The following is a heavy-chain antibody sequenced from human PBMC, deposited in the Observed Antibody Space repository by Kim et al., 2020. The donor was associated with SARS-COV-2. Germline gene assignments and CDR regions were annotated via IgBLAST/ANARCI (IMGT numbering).Heavy chain of an antibody. V-gene: IGHV3-48*03. CDR3: ARDNPGYYYGSGGWYYYYYGMGV. D-gene: IGHD3-10*01. Sequence: GGSLRLSCAASGFTFSSYEMNWVRQAPGKGLEWVSYISSSSSTIYYADSVKGRFTISRDNAKNSLYLQMNSLRAEDTAVYYCARDNPGYYYGSGGWYYYYYGMGVWGQGTTVTVSS. J-gene: IGHJ6*02. CDR2: ISSSSSTI. CDR1: GFTFSSYE.